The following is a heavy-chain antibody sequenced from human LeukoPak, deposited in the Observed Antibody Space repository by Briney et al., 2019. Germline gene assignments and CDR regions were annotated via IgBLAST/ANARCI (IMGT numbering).Heavy chain of an antibody. CDR3: ARVSYYYDSSGYYYYYYYMDV. D-gene: IGHD3-22*01. J-gene: IGHJ6*03. CDR2: IFYSGST. Sequence: SKTLSLTCTVSGGSISSYYWGWIRQPPGKGLEWIGGIFYSGSTYYNPSLKSRVTISVDTSKNQFSLKLSSVTAADTAVYYCARVSYYYDSSGYYYYYYYMDVWGKGTTVTISS. V-gene: IGHV4-39*07. CDR1: GGSISSYY.